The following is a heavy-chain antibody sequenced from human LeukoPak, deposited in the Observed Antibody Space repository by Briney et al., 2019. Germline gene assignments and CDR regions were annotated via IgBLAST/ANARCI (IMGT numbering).Heavy chain of an antibody. J-gene: IGHJ3*02. D-gene: IGHD5-12*01. CDR3: ARYAGAAISVFDI. Sequence: SQTRSLTCAISGDTASINSAGCNWLRQSPSRGLEWLGRTYYRSKWYNDYAVNVKSRITVNPDTSKNQFYLQLNCVSLEATAMYYCARYAGAAISVFDIWGQGTMVTVSS. V-gene: IGHV6-1*01. CDR1: GDTASINSAG. CDR2: TYYRSKWYN.